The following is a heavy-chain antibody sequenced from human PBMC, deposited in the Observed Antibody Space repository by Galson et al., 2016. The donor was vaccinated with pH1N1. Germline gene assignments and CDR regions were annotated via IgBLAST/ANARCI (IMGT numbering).Heavy chain of an antibody. CDR3: AKDLSSDYGDYGLDY. Sequence: SVKVSCKASGDTFRDFYLHWVRQAPGQGLEWMGWINIYSGATKYAQKFQVRVTMTTDTPLNTVYVELSGLTSDDTAVYYCAKDLSSDYGDYGLDYWGQGTLVTVSS. D-gene: IGHD4-17*01. CDR1: GDTFRDFY. J-gene: IGHJ4*02. CDR2: INIYSGAT. V-gene: IGHV1-2*02.